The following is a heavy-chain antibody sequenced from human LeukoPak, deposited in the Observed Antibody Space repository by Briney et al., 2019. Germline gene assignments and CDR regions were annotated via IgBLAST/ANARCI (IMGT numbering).Heavy chain of an antibody. V-gene: IGHV3-23*01. CDR2: IGGSGFTT. J-gene: IGHJ3*02. Sequence: PGGSLRLSCAASGFTFSSYAMRWVRQAPGKGLEWVSTIGGSGFTTYYTDSVKGRFTISRDNSRNTLYLQMNSLRAEDTAVYYCARVQQPNYYDSSGYAFDIWGQGTMVTVSS. CDR3: ARVQQPNYYDSSGYAFDI. CDR1: GFTFSSYA. D-gene: IGHD3-22*01.